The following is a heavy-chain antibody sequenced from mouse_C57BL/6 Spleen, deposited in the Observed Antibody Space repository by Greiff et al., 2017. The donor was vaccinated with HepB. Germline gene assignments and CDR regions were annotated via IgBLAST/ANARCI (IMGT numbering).Heavy chain of an antibody. D-gene: IGHD1-1*01. CDR3: ARRLGSSYVAY. Sequence: QVQLKQSGPELVKPGASVKISCKASGYAFSSSWMNWVKQRPGKGLEWIGRIYPGDGDTNYNGKFKGKATLTADKSSSTAYMKLSSLTSEDSAIYVCARRLGSSYVAYWGQGTLVTVSA. J-gene: IGHJ3*01. CDR1: GYAFSSSW. CDR2: IYPGDGDT. V-gene: IGHV1-82*01.